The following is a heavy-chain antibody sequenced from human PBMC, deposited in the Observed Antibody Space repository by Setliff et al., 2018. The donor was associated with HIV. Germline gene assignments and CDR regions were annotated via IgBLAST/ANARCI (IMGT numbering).Heavy chain of an antibody. J-gene: IGHJ4*02. CDR3: ARDVTVRLSVEYYFDY. CDR2: ISYDGSKK. V-gene: IGHV3-30*04. CDR1: GFTFSRYG. Sequence: HPGGSLRLSCAASGFTFSRYGMHWVRQAPGKGLEWVAFISYDGSKKYDADFVKGRFTISRDNSKNTLYLQMNSLRTEDTAIYYCARDVTVRLSVEYYFDYWGQGTLVTVSS. D-gene: IGHD2-15*01.